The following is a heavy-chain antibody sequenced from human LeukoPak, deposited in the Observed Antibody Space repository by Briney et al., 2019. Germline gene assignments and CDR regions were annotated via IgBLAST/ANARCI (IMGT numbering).Heavy chain of an antibody. Sequence: GGSLRLSCAASGFTFSNAWMSWVRQAPGKGLEWVGRIKSKTDGGTTDYAAPVKGRFTISRDDSKNTLYLQMNSLKTEDTAVYYCTTRGEICRSTSCHPFDYWGQGTLVTVSS. CDR2: IKSKTDGGTT. J-gene: IGHJ4*02. D-gene: IGHD2-2*01. V-gene: IGHV3-15*01. CDR1: GFTFSNAW. CDR3: TTRGEICRSTSCHPFDY.